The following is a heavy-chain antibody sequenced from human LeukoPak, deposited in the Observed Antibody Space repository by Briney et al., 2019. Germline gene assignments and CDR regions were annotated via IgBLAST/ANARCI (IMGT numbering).Heavy chain of an antibody. CDR3: AGGRLVATSKAVAIDY. Sequence: GGSLSLSCAASGFTFSNSWLHWARQAPGKGLVWVSRINERGSSTSYADSVKGRFTISRDNAKNTLYLQMNNLRADDTAVYYCAGGRLVATSKAVAIDYWGQGTLVTVSS. V-gene: IGHV3-74*01. J-gene: IGHJ4*02. D-gene: IGHD5-12*01. CDR2: INERGSST. CDR1: GFTFSNSW.